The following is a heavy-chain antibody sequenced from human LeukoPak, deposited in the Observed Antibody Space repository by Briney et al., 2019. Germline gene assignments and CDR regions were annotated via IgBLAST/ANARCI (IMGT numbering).Heavy chain of an antibody. Sequence: GGSLRLSCAASGFTFSNYAMTWVRQAPGKGLEWVAVISYDGSNKYFADSVKGRFTISRDNSKNTLYLQMNSLRAEDTAVYYCAKGACGSTSCYVYYYYYMDVWGKGTTVTVSS. D-gene: IGHD2-2*01. J-gene: IGHJ6*03. CDR1: GFTFSNYA. V-gene: IGHV3-30*18. CDR3: AKGACGSTSCYVYYYYYMDV. CDR2: ISYDGSNK.